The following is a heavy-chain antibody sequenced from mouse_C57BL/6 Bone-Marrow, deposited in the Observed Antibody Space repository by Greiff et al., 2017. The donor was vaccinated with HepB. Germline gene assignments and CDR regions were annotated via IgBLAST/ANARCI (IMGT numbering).Heavy chain of an antibody. CDR1: GYSITSGYY. CDR3: ARSGTTVVGRYY. CDR2: ISYDGSN. V-gene: IGHV3-6*01. D-gene: IGHD1-1*01. Sequence: DVKLVESGPGLVKPSQSLSLTCSVTGYSITSGYYWNWIRQFPGNKLEWMGYISYDGSNNYNPSLKNRISITRDTSKNQFFLKLNSVTTEDTATYYCARSGTTVVGRYYWGQGTTLTVSS. J-gene: IGHJ2*01.